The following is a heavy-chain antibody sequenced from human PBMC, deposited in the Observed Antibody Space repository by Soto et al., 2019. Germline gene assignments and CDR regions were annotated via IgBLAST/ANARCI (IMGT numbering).Heavy chain of an antibody. D-gene: IGHD5-18*01. CDR2: MNPKSGGA. Sequence: ASVKVSCKTSGYTFTDYYTHWVRQAPGQGLEWIGWMNPKSGGAYFAQKFQGRVTLTRDTSIGTAYIEVNSLTSDDTAVYFCTRDNIENSDGLYDAFDIWGQGTTVTV. J-gene: IGHJ3*02. V-gene: IGHV1-2*02. CDR1: GYTFTDYY. CDR3: TRDNIENSDGLYDAFDI.